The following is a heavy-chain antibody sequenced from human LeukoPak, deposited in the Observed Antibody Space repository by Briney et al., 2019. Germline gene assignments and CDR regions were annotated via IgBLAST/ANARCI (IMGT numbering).Heavy chain of an antibody. V-gene: IGHV3-7*01. CDR1: GFTFTNYW. Sequence: GGSLRLSCAASGFTFTNYWMNWLRQAPGKGLEWVANIKQDGGAKNYVDSVKGRFTISRDNAKNSLYLQMNNLRVEDTAVYYCARDGELGSPADAFDIWGQGTMVTVSS. CDR2: IKQDGGAK. J-gene: IGHJ3*02. CDR3: ARDGELGSPADAFDI. D-gene: IGHD1-26*01.